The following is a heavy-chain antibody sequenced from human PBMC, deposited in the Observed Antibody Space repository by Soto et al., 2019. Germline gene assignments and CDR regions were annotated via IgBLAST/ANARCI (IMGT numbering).Heavy chain of an antibody. Sequence: LRLSCSASGFSFSSYAMHWVRQAPGKGLEYVSGVSNNGGSTYYADSMKGRFTISRDNSKNSLYLQMSSLRAEDTAVYYCVKDRVLSTIADRRSFDYWGQGTLVTVSS. J-gene: IGHJ4*02. CDR2: VSNNGGST. D-gene: IGHD6-6*01. CDR1: GFSFSSYA. V-gene: IGHV3-64D*06. CDR3: VKDRVLSTIADRRSFDY.